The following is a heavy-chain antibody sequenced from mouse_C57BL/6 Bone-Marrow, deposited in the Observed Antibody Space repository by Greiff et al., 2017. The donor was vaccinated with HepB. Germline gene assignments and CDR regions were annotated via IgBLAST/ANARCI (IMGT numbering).Heavy chain of an antibody. D-gene: IGHD2-3*01. Sequence: EVKVEESGEGLVKPGGSLKLSCAASGFTFSSYAMSWVRQTPEKRLEWVAYISSGGDYIYYADTVKGRFTISRDNARNTLYLQMSSLKSEDTAMYYCTRVYDGYYLYYFDYWGQGTTLTVSS. CDR1: GFTFSSYA. CDR3: TRVYDGYYLYYFDY. J-gene: IGHJ2*01. CDR2: ISSGGDYI. V-gene: IGHV5-9-1*02.